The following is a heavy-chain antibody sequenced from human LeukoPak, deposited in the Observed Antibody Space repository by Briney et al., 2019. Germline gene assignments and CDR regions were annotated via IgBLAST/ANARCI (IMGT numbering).Heavy chain of an antibody. V-gene: IGHV4-39*01. CDR2: IYYSGST. D-gene: IGHD3-9*01. CDR3: ARPVLRYFDWLYIGGFDAFDI. Sequence: SETLSLTCTVSGGSISSSSYYWGWLRQPPGKGLEWIGSIYYSGSTYYNPSLKSRVTISVDTSKNQFSLKLSSVTAADTAVYYCARPVLRYFDWLYIGGFDAFDIWGQGTMVTVSS. CDR1: GGSISSSSYY. J-gene: IGHJ3*02.